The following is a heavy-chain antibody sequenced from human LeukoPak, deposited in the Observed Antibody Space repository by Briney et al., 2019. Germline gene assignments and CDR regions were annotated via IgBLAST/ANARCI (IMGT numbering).Heavy chain of an antibody. CDR1: GFTFDDYA. CDR2: ISWNSGSI. V-gene: IGHV3-9*01. Sequence: GGSLRLSCAASGFTFDDYAMHWVRQAPGKGLEWVSGISWNSGSIGYADSVKGRFTISRDNSKNTLYLQMNSLRAEDTAVYYCAKDRVLWFGESGWFDPWGQGTLVTVSS. J-gene: IGHJ5*02. D-gene: IGHD3-10*01. CDR3: AKDRVLWFGESGWFDP.